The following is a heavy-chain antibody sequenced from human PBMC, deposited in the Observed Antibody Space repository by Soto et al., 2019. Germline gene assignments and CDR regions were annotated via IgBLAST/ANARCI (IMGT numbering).Heavy chain of an antibody. CDR3: ARDLVVVPAANYIPFDY. J-gene: IGHJ4*02. CDR2: INPNSGGT. V-gene: IGHV1-2*02. D-gene: IGHD2-2*01. CDR1: GHTFTGYY. Sequence: ASVKVSCKASGHTFTGYYMHWVRQAPGQGLEWMGWINPNSGGTNYAQKFQGRVTMTRDTSISTAYMELSRLRSDDTAVYYCARDLVVVPAANYIPFDYWGQGTLVTVSS.